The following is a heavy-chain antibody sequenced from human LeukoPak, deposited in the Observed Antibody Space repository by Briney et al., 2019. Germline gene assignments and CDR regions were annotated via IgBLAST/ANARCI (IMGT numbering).Heavy chain of an antibody. V-gene: IGHV3-30*04. D-gene: IGHD1-26*01. J-gene: IGHJ3*02. CDR3: ATDPGEWEPI. CDR2: ISYDGKIK. CDR1: ENTFTNYY. Sequence: SCKASENTFTNYYMHWVRQAPGKGLEWVAVISYDGKIKVYADSVKGRFTISRDIAKNMLYLQMNSLKIEDTAVYYCATDPGEWEPIWGQGTMVTVSS.